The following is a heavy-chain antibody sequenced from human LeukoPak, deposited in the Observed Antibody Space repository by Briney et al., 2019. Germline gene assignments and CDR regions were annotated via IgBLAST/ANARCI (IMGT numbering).Heavy chain of an antibody. V-gene: IGHV3-30*02. CDR1: GFTFSDYY. CDR2: IRYDGSNK. J-gene: IGHJ6*02. Sequence: GGSLRLSCAASGFTFSDYYMSWIRQAPGKGLEWVAFIRYDGSNKYYADSVKGRFTISRDNSKNTLYLQMNSLRAEDTAVYYCAKDRIARSYYYYGMDVWGQGTTVTVSS. D-gene: IGHD6-13*01. CDR3: AKDRIARSYYYYGMDV.